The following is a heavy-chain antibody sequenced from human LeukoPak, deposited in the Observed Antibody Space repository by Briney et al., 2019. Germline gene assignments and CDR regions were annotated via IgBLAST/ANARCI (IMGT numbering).Heavy chain of an antibody. V-gene: IGHV4-61*02. CDR2: IYTSGST. D-gene: IGHD3-22*01. CDR3: ATLGFSSGYYYYFDH. J-gene: IGHJ4*02. Sequence: PSETLSLTCTVSGGSISSGSYYWSWIRQPAGKGLEWIGRIYTSGSTNYNPSLKSRVTMSVDTSKNQFSLKLSSVTAADTAVYYCATLGFSSGYYYYFDHWGQGTLVTVSS. CDR1: GGSISSGSYY.